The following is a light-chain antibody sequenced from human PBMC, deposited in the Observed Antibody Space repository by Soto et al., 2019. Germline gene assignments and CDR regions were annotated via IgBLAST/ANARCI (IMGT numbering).Light chain of an antibody. CDR1: QSISSW. V-gene: IGKV1-5*01. CDR2: DAS. CDR3: KQYNSYRIT. Sequence: GDRVTITCRASQSISSWLAWYQQKPGKAPKLLIYDASSLESGVPSRFSGSGSGTEFTLTIRSLQPDDFATYYCKQYNSYRITFGQGTRLEIK. J-gene: IGKJ5*01.